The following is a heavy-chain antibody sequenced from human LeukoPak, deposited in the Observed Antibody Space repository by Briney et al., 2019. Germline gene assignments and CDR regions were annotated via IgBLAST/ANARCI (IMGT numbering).Heavy chain of an antibody. CDR3: ASLRGTSFYYDSGGYLGY. CDR2: IYYSGST. V-gene: IGHV4-39*01. CDR1: GGSISSSSYY. D-gene: IGHD3-22*01. J-gene: IGHJ4*02. Sequence: SETLSLTCTVSGGSISSSSYYWGWIRQPPGKGLEWIGSIYYSGSTYYNPSLKSRVTISVDTSKNQFSLKLSSVTAADTAVYYCASLRGTSFYYDSGGYLGYWGQGTLVTVPS.